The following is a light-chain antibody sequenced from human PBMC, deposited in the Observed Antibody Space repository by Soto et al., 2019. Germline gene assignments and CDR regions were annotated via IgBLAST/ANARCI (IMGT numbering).Light chain of an antibody. J-gene: IGLJ1*01. CDR3: SSYTSSSTRV. Sequence: QSAVTQPAAVSGSPGQSITISCTGTSSDVGGYNNISWYQQHPGKAPKLLIYEVSNRPSGVSNRFSGSKSGNTASLTISGLQAEDEAHYYCSSYTSSSTRVFGTGTKVTVL. CDR1: SSDVGGYNN. V-gene: IGLV2-14*01. CDR2: EVS.